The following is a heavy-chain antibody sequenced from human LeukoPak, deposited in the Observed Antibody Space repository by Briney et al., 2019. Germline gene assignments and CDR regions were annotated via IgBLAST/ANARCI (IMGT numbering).Heavy chain of an antibody. Sequence: PSETLSLTCAVSGDSISSGGYWWGWIRQHPGKGPEWIGYISYGGKADYNPSLKSRVAISADTPKNQFSLKLSSTTAADTAVYYCARAPVATPSEFDYWGQGTLVTASS. V-gene: IGHV4-31*11. CDR3: ARAPVATPSEFDY. CDR1: GDSISSGGYW. J-gene: IGHJ4*02. CDR2: ISYGGKA. D-gene: IGHD5-12*01.